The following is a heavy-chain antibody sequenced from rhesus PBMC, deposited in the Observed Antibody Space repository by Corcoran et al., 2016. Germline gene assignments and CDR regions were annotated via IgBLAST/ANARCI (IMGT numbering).Heavy chain of an antibody. V-gene: IGHV4-80*01. CDR2: INGNSGST. D-gene: IGHD6-13*01. J-gene: IGHJ4*01. Sequence: QVQLRESGPGLVKPSETLSLTCAVSVGSFSSYWWSWILQPPGKGLEWIGEINGNSGSTNYNPSLKSRVTISKDASKNQFSLKLSSVTAADTAVYYCARCEYGSWSGGYYFDYWGQGVLVTVSS. CDR3: ARCEYGSWSGGYYFDY. CDR1: VGSFSSYW.